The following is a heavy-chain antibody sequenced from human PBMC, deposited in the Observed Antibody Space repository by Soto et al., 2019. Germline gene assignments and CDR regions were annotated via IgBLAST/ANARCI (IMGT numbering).Heavy chain of an antibody. CDR3: ARDLSIFLFDY. CDR2: ISAYNGNT. Sequence: QVQLVQSGAEVKKPGASVKVSCKASGYTFTSYGISWVRQAPGQGLEWMGWISAYNGNTKYAQKFQGRVTMTTDTSTSTPYMGLRSLRSDDTAVYYCARDLSIFLFDYWGQGTLVTVSS. J-gene: IGHJ4*02. D-gene: IGHD3-9*01. CDR1: GYTFTSYG. V-gene: IGHV1-18*01.